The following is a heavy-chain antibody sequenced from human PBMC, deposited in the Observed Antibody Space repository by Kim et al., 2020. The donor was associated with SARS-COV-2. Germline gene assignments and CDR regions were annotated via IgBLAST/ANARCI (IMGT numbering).Heavy chain of an antibody. J-gene: IGHJ6*02. CDR2: ISYDGSNK. CDR1: GFTFSSYA. D-gene: IGHD3-10*01. CDR3: ARDRGYYYGSGSYYYYYGMDV. Sequence: GGSLRLSCAASGFTFSSYAMHWVRQAPGKGLEWVAVISYDGSNKYYADSVKGRFTISRDNSKNTLYLQMNSLRAEDTAVYYCARDRGYYYGSGSYYYYYGMDVWGQGTTVTVSS. V-gene: IGHV3-30*04.